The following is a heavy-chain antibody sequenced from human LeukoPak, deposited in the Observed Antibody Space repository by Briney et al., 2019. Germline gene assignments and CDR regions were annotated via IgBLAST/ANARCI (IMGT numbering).Heavy chain of an antibody. J-gene: IGHJ3*02. D-gene: IGHD3-3*01. CDR2: IFHSGTT. CDR3: ARHGAVAISYSFDI. V-gene: IGHV4-59*08. Sequence: PSETLSFTCTVSGDSISSYYWTWIRQPPGKGLEWIGYIFHSGTTSYNPSLKSRVTISIDTSNNQFSLKLNSVTAADTAVYYCARHGAVAISYSFDIWGQGTMVTVSS. CDR1: GDSISSYY.